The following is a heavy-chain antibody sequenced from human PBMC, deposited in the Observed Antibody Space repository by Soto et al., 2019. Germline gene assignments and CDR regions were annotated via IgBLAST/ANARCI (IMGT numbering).Heavy chain of an antibody. CDR1: GGSISSYY. D-gene: IGHD6-13*01. J-gene: IGHJ4*02. CDR3: AYSSSWQGTFDY. Sequence: SETLSLTCTVSGGSISSYYWSWIRQPAGKGLEWIGRIYTSGSTNYNPSLKSRVTMSVDTSKNQFSLKLSSVTAADTAVYYCAYSSSWQGTFDYWGQGTLVTVSS. CDR2: IYTSGST. V-gene: IGHV4-4*07.